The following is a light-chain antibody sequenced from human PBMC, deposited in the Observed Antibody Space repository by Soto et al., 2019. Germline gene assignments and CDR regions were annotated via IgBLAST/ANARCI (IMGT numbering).Light chain of an antibody. J-gene: IGLJ1*01. CDR3: SSYAGSNKPWGFYV. V-gene: IGLV2-8*01. Sequence: QSVLTQPPSASGSPGQSVTISCTGTSSDVGGYNYVSWYQQHPGKAPKLMIYEVSKRPSGVPDRFSGSKSGNTASLTVSGLQAEDEADYYCSSYAGSNKPWGFYVFGTGTKVTVL. CDR2: EVS. CDR1: SSDVGGYNY.